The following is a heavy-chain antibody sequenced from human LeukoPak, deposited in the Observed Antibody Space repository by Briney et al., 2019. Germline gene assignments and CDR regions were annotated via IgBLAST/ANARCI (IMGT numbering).Heavy chain of an antibody. J-gene: IGHJ4*02. D-gene: IGHD6-13*01. CDR1: GYSISSGYY. V-gene: IGHV4-38-2*02. CDR3: ARPIAAADPGTDY. Sequence: NPSETLSLTCTVSGYSISSGYYWGWIRQPPGKGLEWIGSIYHSGSTYYNPSLKSRVTISVDTSKNQFSLKLSSVTAADTAVYYCARPIAAADPGTDYWGQGTLVTVSS. CDR2: IYHSGST.